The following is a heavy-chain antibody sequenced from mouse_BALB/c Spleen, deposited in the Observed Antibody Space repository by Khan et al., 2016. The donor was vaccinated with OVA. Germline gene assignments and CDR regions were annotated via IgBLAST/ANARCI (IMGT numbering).Heavy chain of an antibody. D-gene: IGHD1-1*01. V-gene: IGHV3-2*02. J-gene: IGHJ2*01. CDR2: ISYSGVT. CDR3: ARGNYYGSYFDS. CDR1: GYSITSGYA. Sequence: VQLKQSGPGLVKPSQSLSLTCTVTGYSITSGYAWNWIRQFPGNKLEWMGYISYSGVTSYTPSLKSRISITRDTSKNQFFLQLNSVTTEDTATYYCARGNYYGSYFDSWGQGTTLTVSS.